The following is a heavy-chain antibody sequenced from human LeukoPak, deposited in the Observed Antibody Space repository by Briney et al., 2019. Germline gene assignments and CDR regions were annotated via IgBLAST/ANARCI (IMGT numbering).Heavy chain of an antibody. D-gene: IGHD4-17*01. CDR1: GGSFSGYY. J-gene: IGHJ5*02. V-gene: IGHV4-34*01. CDR2: INHSGST. Sequence: SETLSLTCAVYGGSFSGYYWSWIRQPPGKGLEWIGEINHSGSTNYNPSLKSRVTISVDTSKNQFSLKLSSVTAADTAVYYCARRSSTTVTWFDPWGQGILVTVSS. CDR3: ARRSSTTVTWFDP.